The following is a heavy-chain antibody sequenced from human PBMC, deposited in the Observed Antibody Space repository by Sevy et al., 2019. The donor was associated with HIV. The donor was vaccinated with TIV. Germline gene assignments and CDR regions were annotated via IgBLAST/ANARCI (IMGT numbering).Heavy chain of an antibody. CDR1: GYTFTSYV. Sequence: ASVKVSCKASGYTFTSYVMNWVRQAPGQGLEWMGWINTNTGNQTYAQGFTGRLVSSLDTSVSTAYLQISSLKAEETAVNYCARGECSSSSGYYYYGMDVWGQGATVTVSS. CDR3: ARGECSSSSGYYYYGMDV. D-gene: IGHD2-2*01. V-gene: IGHV7-4-1*02. J-gene: IGHJ6*02. CDR2: INTNTGNQ.